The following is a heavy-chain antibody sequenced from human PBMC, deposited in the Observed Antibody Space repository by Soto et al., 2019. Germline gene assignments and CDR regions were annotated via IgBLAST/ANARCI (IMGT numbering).Heavy chain of an antibody. J-gene: IGHJ3*02. V-gene: IGHV4-30-4*08. CDR1: GGSISSGGYY. CDR2: IYHSGTT. CDR3: ASYYYDSQIHLDI. Sequence: PSETLSLTCTVSGGSISSGGYYWSWIRQHPGKGLEWIGYIYHSGTTYYNPSLKSRVTISVDTSKNQFSLKLSSVTAADTAVYYCASYYYDSQIHLDIWGQGTMVTVSS. D-gene: IGHD3-22*01.